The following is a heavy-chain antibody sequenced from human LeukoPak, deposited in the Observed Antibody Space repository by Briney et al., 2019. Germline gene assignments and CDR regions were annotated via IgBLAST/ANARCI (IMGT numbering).Heavy chain of an antibody. CDR2: INPNSGGT. V-gene: IGHV1-2*02. CDR3: ARGGRWYYYGSGIGY. Sequence: ASVKVSCKASEYTFTGYYMHWVRLAPGEGLEWMGWINPNSGGTNYAQKFQGRVTMTRDTSISTAYMELSRLRSDDTAVYYCARGGRWYYYGSGIGYWGQGTLVTVSS. CDR1: EYTFTGYY. J-gene: IGHJ4*02. D-gene: IGHD3-10*01.